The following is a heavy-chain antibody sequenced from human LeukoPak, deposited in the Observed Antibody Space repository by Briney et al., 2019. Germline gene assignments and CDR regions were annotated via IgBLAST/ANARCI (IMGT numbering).Heavy chain of an antibody. CDR1: GFTFDDYA. J-gene: IGHJ4*02. D-gene: IGHD6-19*01. CDR3: AKAPSYSTGWYYFDY. V-gene: IGHV3-9*03. Sequence: PGRSLRLSCAASGFTFDDYAMHWVRHAPGKGLEWVSCISWNSGSIAYADSVKGRFTISRDNAKNSLFLQMNSLRAEDMAFYYCAKAPSYSTGWYYFDYWGQGTLVTVSS. CDR2: ISWNSGSI.